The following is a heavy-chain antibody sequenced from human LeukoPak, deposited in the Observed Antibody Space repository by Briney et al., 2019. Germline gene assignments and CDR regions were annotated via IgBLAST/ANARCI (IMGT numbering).Heavy chain of an antibody. D-gene: IGHD6-13*01. J-gene: IGHJ5*02. CDR3: AREGSSSWYGDNEAGSIWFDP. V-gene: IGHV7-4-1*02. CDR2: INTNTGNP. Sequence: ASVKVSFKASGYTFTSYAMNWVRQAPGQGLEWMGWINTNTGNPTYAQGFTGRFVFSLDTSVSTAYLQISSLKAEDTAVYYCAREGSSSWYGDNEAGSIWFDPWGQGTLVTVSS. CDR1: GYTFTSYA.